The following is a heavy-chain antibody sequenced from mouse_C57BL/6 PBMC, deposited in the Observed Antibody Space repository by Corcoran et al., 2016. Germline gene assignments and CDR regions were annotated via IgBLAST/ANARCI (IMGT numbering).Heavy chain of an antibody. CDR2: INPNNGGT. V-gene: IGHV1-26*01. J-gene: IGHJ1*03. Sequence: EVQLQQSGPELVKPGASVKISCKASGYTFTDYYMNWVKQSHGKSLEWIGDINPNNGGTSYNQKFKGKATLTVDKSSSTAYMELRSLTSEDSADDYCGKSWLYRYCDFDVWVKGTTFIVSS. D-gene: IGHD2-2*01. CDR3: GKSWLYRYCDFDV. CDR1: GYTFTDYY.